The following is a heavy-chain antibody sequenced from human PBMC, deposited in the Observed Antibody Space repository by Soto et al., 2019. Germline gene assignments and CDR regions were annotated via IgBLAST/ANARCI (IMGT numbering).Heavy chain of an antibody. CDR3: ARLAAVAEGGWFDP. CDR1: GDSISAYY. Sequence: QVQLQESGPGLVRPSETLSLTCTVSGDSISAYYWTWIRQPPGKGLEWIGYIYYSGSTNYNPSLKSRVTISVDTSKNQFSLKLSSVTAADTAVYYCARLAAVAEGGWFDPWGQGTLVTVSS. D-gene: IGHD6-19*01. V-gene: IGHV4-59*01. CDR2: IYYSGST. J-gene: IGHJ5*02.